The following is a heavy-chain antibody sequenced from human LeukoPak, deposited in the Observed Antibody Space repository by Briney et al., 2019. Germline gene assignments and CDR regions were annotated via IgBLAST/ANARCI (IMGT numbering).Heavy chain of an antibody. V-gene: IGHV4-59*12. CDR2: VFYSGST. J-gene: IGHJ4*02. CDR1: GGSISSYY. Sequence: KPSETLSLTCTISGGSISSYYWSWIRQPPGKGLEWVGYVFYSGSTNYNPSLQSRVTISVDTSKNQFSLKLSSVTAADTAVYYCARAQIHYDILTGYSSGYFDYWGQGTLVTVSS. CDR3: ARAQIHYDILTGYSSGYFDY. D-gene: IGHD3-9*01.